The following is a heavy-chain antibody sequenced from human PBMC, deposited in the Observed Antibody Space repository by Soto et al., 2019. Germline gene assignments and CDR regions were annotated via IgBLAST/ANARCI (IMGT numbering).Heavy chain of an antibody. CDR3: ASSPRGYCSSTSCRELGNYYGMDV. J-gene: IGHJ6*02. CDR1: GYSFTSYW. D-gene: IGHD2-2*01. CDR2: IYPGDSDT. V-gene: IGHV5-51*01. Sequence: GESLKISCKGSGYSFTSYWIGWVRQMPGKGLEGMVIIYPGDSDTRYSPSFQGQVTISADKSINTTYLQWSSLKASDTAIYYCASSPRGYCSSTSCRELGNYYGMDVWGQGTTVTVSS.